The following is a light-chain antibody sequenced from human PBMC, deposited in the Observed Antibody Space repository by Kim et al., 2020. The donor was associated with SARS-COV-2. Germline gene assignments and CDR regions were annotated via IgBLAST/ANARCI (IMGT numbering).Light chain of an antibody. V-gene: IGKV3-15*01. Sequence: VSPGERATLSCRASQTISTRLAWYQQKPGQAPRLLIYDASTRATGVPDRFSGSGSETEFTLAISSLQSEDIAVYYCQQYDNWALTFGGGTKGDIK. CDR3: QQYDNWALT. J-gene: IGKJ4*01. CDR2: DAS. CDR1: QTISTR.